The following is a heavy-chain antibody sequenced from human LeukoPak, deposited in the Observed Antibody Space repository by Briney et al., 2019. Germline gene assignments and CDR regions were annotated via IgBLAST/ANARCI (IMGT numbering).Heavy chain of an antibody. J-gene: IGHJ6*03. CDR2: ISAYNGNT. D-gene: IGHD6-6*01. CDR1: GYTLTSYG. CDR3: ARCAKQLVVDYYYYYYYMDV. V-gene: IGHV1-18*01. Sequence: GASVKVSCKASGYTLTSYGISWVRQAPGQGLEWMGWISAYNGNTNYAQKLQGRVTMTTDTSTSTAYMELRSLRSDDTAVYYCARCAKQLVVDYYYYYYYMDVWGKGTTVTVSS.